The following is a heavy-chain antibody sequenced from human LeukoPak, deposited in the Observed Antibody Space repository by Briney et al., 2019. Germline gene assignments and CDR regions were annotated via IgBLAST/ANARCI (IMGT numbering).Heavy chain of an antibody. D-gene: IGHD3-9*01. Sequence: SETLSLTCAVYGGSFSGYYWSWIRQPPGKGLEWIGEINHSGSTNYNPSLESRVTISVDTSKNQFSLKLSSVTAADTAVYYCARAYYDILTGYTVGNFDYWGQGTLVTVSS. CDR1: GGSFSGYY. J-gene: IGHJ4*02. CDR3: ARAYYDILTGYTVGNFDY. CDR2: INHSGST. V-gene: IGHV4-34*01.